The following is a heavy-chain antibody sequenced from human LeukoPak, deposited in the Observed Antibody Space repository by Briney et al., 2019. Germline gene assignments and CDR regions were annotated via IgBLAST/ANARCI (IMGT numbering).Heavy chain of an antibody. J-gene: IGHJ4*02. D-gene: IGHD3-9*01. CDR2: INHSGST. CDR1: GGSFSGYY. V-gene: IGHV4-34*01. Sequence: SETPSLTCAVYGGSFSGYYWSWIRQPPGKGLEWIGEINHSGSTNYNPSLKSRVTISVDTSKNQFSLKLSSVTAADTAVYYCAFQGYDILTGYYRDYWGQGTLVTVSS. CDR3: AFQGYDILTGYYRDY.